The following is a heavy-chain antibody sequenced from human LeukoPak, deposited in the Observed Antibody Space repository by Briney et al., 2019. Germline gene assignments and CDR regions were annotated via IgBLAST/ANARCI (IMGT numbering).Heavy chain of an antibody. D-gene: IGHD3-10*01. J-gene: IGHJ4*02. Sequence: GASVQVSCKASGYTFTGYYMHWVRQAPGQGLEWMGWINSNSGDTNYAQKFQGRVTMTRDTSISTAYMELSRLRSDDTAVYYCARDTPMGYGSGKEWGQGTLVTVSS. V-gene: IGHV1-2*02. CDR1: GYTFTGYY. CDR3: ARDTPMGYGSGKE. CDR2: INSNSGDT.